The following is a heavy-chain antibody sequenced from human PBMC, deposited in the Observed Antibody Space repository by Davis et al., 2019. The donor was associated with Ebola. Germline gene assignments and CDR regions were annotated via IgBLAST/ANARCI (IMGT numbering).Heavy chain of an antibody. D-gene: IGHD3-9*01. CDR3: ARGRGPDEYYDILTGYYQVGYFDY. V-gene: IGHV1-3*01. CDR1: GYTFTSYA. CDR2: INAGNGNT. Sequence: ASVKVSCKASGYTFTSYAMHWVRQAPGQRLEWMGWINAGNGNTKYSQKFQGRVTITRDTSASTAYMELSSLRSEDTAVYYCARGRGPDEYYDILTGYYQVGYFDYWGQGTLVTVSS. J-gene: IGHJ4*02.